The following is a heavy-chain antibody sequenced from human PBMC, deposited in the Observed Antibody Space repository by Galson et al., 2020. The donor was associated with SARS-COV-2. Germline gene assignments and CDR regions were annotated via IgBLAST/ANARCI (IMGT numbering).Heavy chain of an antibody. V-gene: IGHV3-23*01. D-gene: IGHD2-8*01. CDR2: ISGAGVRL. J-gene: IGHJ4*02. CDR1: GFTFSTSA. Sequence: GGSLRLSCPASGFTFSTSAMSWVRQPPGTGLQWISAISGAGVRLHYAPSVRGRSTISRDNSSNTLYLKMNTVRAEDTAVDYCARDFCTHDDCRTRLPYYFDSWGQGALVTVSS. CDR3: ARDFCTHDDCRTRLPYYFDS.